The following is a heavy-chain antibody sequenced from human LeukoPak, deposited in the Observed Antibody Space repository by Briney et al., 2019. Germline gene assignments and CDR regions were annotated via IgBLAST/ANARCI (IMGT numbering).Heavy chain of an antibody. CDR2: IYTSGST. V-gene: IGHV4-4*09. CDR3: ARVAARGAYFDY. Sequence: SETLSLTCTVSVGSIGSYYWSWIRQPPWKELEWIGYIYTSGSTNYNPSLKSRVTISVDTSKNQFSLKLSSVTAADTAVYYCARVAARGAYFDYWGQGTLVTVSS. J-gene: IGHJ4*02. D-gene: IGHD6-6*01. CDR1: VGSIGSYY.